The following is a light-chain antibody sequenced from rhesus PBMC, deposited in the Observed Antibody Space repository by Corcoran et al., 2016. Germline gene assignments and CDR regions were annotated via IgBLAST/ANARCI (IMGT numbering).Light chain of an antibody. CDR3: QPYNSALT. V-gene: IGKV1-16*01. CDR1: QSISSW. J-gene: IGKJ4*01. Sequence: DIQMTQSPSSLSASVGDKVTITCQASQSISSWLAWYQQKPGKAPKPLIYKASSLESGVPSRYSGSGSWTDFTLTISSLQPEDFATYYCQPYNSALTFGGGTKVELK. CDR2: KAS.